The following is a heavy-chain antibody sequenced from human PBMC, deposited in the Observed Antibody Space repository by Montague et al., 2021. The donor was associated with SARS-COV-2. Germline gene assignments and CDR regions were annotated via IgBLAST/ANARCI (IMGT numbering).Heavy chain of an antibody. CDR3: ARLGDGVVPSPILGVGPYYSYYYMDV. Sequence: SETRSLTCAVHGGSFSTYSWNWIRQPPGKGLEWIGEIHHGGSTNYNPSLKSRVTISADTSKNQFSLKLTSVAAADTAVYYCARLGDGVVPSPILGVGPYYSYYYMDVWGNGTTVTVSS. J-gene: IGHJ6*03. CDR2: IHHGGST. V-gene: IGHV4-34*01. CDR1: GGSFSTYS. D-gene: IGHD3-10*01.